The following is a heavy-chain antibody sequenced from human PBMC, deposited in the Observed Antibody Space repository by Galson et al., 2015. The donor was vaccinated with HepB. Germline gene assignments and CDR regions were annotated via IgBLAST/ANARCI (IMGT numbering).Heavy chain of an antibody. D-gene: IGHD2-15*01. CDR3: ARHVGESGSYGMDV. CDR1: GASTSSNTYY. Sequence: CAVSGASTSSNTYYWSWIRQPPGRGLEWIGSIYYTGTTYYNPSLKSRVTISLDTSKNHFSLKLRSVTAADTAVYYCARHVGESGSYGMDVWGQGTTVTVSS. CDR2: IYYTGTT. J-gene: IGHJ6*02. V-gene: IGHV4-39*01.